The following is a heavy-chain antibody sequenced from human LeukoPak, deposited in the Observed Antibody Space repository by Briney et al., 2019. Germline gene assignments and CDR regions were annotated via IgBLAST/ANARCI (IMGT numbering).Heavy chain of an antibody. J-gene: IGHJ4*02. CDR3: AKVPSEWELLCYFDY. CDR2: ISGSGGST. CDR1: GFTFSSYA. Sequence: GGSLRLSCAASGFTFSSYAMSWVRQAPGKGLEGVSAISGSGGSTYYADSVKGRFTISRDNSKNTLYLQMNSLRAEDTAVYYCAKVPSEWELLCYFDYWGQGTLGTVSS. V-gene: IGHV3-23*01. D-gene: IGHD1-26*01.